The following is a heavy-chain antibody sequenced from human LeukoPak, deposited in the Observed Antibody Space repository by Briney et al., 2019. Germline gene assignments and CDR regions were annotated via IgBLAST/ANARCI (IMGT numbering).Heavy chain of an antibody. Sequence: GGSLRLSCAASGFTVSSNYMSWVRQAPGKGLEWVSVIYSGGSTYYADSVKGRFTISRDNAKNSLYLQMNSLRAEDTAVYYCARDLTYYYDSSGYFPEAFDIWGQGTMVTVSS. J-gene: IGHJ3*02. D-gene: IGHD3-22*01. CDR2: IYSGGST. CDR3: ARDLTYYYDSSGYFPEAFDI. V-gene: IGHV3-53*01. CDR1: GFTVSSNY.